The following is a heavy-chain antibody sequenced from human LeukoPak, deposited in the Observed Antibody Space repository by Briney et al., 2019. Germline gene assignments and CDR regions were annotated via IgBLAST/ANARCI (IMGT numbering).Heavy chain of an antibody. CDR2: VDPEDGET. J-gene: IGHJ6*03. V-gene: IGHV1-69-2*01. Sequence: ASVKVSCKVSGYTFTDYYMHWVQQAPGKGLEWMGLVDPEDGETIYAEKFQGRVTITADTSTDTAYMERRSLRSEDTAVYYCATGKGDYYYYMDVWGKGTTVTVSS. CDR3: ATGKGDYYYYMDV. CDR1: GYTFTDYY.